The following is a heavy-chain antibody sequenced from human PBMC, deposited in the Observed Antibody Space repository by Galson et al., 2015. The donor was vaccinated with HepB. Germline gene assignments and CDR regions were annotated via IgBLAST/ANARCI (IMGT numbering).Heavy chain of an antibody. J-gene: IGHJ6*02. D-gene: IGHD3-3*01. V-gene: IGHV3-33*01. CDR1: GFTFSSYG. CDR3: ARGLYDFWSGYPTHYGMDV. CDR2: IWYDGSNK. Sequence: SLRLSCAASGFTFSSYGMHWVRQAPGKGLEWVAVIWYDGSNKYYADSVKGRFTISRDNSKNTLYLQMNSLRAEDTAVYYCARGLYDFWSGYPTHYGMDVWGQGTTVTVSS.